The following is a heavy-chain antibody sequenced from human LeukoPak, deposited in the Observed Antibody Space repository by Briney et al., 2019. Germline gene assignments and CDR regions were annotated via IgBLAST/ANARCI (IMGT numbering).Heavy chain of an antibody. D-gene: IGHD6-19*01. V-gene: IGHV3-23*01. CDR3: ARVIAVAGIFDY. Sequence: PGGSLRLSCAASGFTFSSYAMSWVRQAPGKGLEWVSAISGSGGSTYYADSVQGRFTISRDNSENTLYPQMNSLRAEDTAVYYCARVIAVAGIFDYWGQGTLVTVSS. CDR1: GFTFSSYA. J-gene: IGHJ4*02. CDR2: ISGSGGST.